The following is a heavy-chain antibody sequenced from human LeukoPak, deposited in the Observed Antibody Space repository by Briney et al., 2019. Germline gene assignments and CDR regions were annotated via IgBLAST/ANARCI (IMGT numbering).Heavy chain of an antibody. CDR2: FDPEDGET. CDR1: GYTLTELS. D-gene: IGHD2-15*01. V-gene: IGHV1-24*01. Sequence: ASVKVSCKVSGYTLTELSMHWVRQAPGKGLEWMGGFDPEDGETIYAQKFQGRVTMTEDTSTDTAYMELRSLRSDDTAVYYCARGSSIVVVVAATDWFDPWGQGTLVTVSS. CDR3: ARGSSIVVVVAATDWFDP. J-gene: IGHJ5*02.